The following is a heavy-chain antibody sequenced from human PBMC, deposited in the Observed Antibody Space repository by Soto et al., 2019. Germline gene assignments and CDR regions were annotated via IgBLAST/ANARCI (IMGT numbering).Heavy chain of an antibody. D-gene: IGHD2-21*02. J-gene: IGHJ6*02. V-gene: IGHV1-69*08. Sequence: QVQLVQSGAEVKKPGSLVKVSCRASGDTFSSYTVNWVRQAPGRGLEWLGRIIPVLGTTDYAQKFKGRVTITADKSTNIVYMELSSLRSEDRAVYYCARRRYCGYDCYHKHYYGMDVWGQGTTVTVAS. CDR3: ARRRYCGYDCYHKHYYGMDV. CDR1: GDTFSSYT. CDR2: IIPVLGTT.